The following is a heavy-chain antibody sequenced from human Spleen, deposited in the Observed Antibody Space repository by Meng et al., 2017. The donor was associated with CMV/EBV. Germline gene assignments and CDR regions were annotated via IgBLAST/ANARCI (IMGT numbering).Heavy chain of an antibody. Sequence: SGASVYMCRSSCTSLRPPPGTPLPSLRSVSSSPPPHYNPSLNSRVTITVDTSDNQFSLNLSSVTAADTAVYYCVRENVYSKRGAFDIWGQGTMVTVSS. V-gene: IGHV4-61*01. CDR3: VRENVYSKRGAFDI. J-gene: IGHJ3*02. CDR1: GASVYMCRSS. CDR2: VSSSPPP. D-gene: IGHD4-11*01.